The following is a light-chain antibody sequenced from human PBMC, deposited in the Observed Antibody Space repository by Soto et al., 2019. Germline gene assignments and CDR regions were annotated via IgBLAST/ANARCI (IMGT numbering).Light chain of an antibody. Sequence: EIVMTQSPATVPVSPGERVTLSCRASQSVSIDLAWYQQKPGQAPRLLIYGASTRATDIPPSFTGSGSGTEFTLNISSLQSEDIAVYSCQQYNKWPQTFGQGTKVEIK. CDR3: QQYNKWPQT. CDR1: QSVSID. CDR2: GAS. V-gene: IGKV3-15*01. J-gene: IGKJ1*01.